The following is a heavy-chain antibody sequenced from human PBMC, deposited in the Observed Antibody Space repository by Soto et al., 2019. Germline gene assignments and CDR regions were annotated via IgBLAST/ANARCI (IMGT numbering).Heavy chain of an antibody. CDR3: ARDIEPTTVTYFDY. V-gene: IGHV3-48*01. CDR1: GFTFSTYS. Sequence: GGSLRLSCAASGFTFSTYSMNWVRQAPGKGLEWVSYISSSSSTIYYADSVKGRFTISRDNAKNSLYLQMNSLRAEDTAVYYCARDIEPTTVTYFDYWGQGTLVTVSS. J-gene: IGHJ4*02. D-gene: IGHD4-17*01. CDR2: ISSSSSTI.